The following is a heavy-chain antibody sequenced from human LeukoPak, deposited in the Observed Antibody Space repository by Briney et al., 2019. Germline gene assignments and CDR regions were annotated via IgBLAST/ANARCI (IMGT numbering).Heavy chain of an antibody. D-gene: IGHD2-15*01. CDR3: AKDQACSGGSCYSLDY. J-gene: IGHJ4*02. Sequence: GGSLRLSCAASGFTFSSYGMQWVRQAPGKGVEGVAVISYDGSNKYYADYVKGRFTISRDNSKNKMDLQMNSLRAEDTAVYYCAKDQACSGGSCYSLDYWGQGTPVTVSS. CDR2: ISYDGSNK. V-gene: IGHV3-30*18. CDR1: GFTFSSYG.